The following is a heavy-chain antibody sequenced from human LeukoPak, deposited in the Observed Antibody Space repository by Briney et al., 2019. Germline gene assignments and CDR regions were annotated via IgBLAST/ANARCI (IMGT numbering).Heavy chain of an antibody. CDR1: GYTFTSYV. Sequence: ASVKVSCKASGYTFTSYVISWVREAPGHGLEWMGWISAYNGNTNYAQKLQGRVTMTTDTSTSTAYMELRSLRSDDTAVYYCARRGTGSGWYGVPFDYWGQGTLVTVSS. J-gene: IGHJ4*02. D-gene: IGHD6-19*01. V-gene: IGHV1-18*01. CDR3: ARRGTGSGWYGVPFDY. CDR2: ISAYNGNT.